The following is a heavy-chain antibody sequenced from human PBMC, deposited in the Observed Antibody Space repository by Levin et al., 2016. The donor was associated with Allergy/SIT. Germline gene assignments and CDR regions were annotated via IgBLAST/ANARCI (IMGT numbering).Heavy chain of an antibody. V-gene: IGHV3-20*04. J-gene: IGHJ3*01. D-gene: IGHD2-8*02. CDR3: ARGYDLVVAGTGVEAFDL. CDR1: GFTFDDYG. Sequence: GESLKISCKASGFTFDDYGMSWVRQAPGKGLEWVSGMNWSGGGIGYADSVKGRFSISRDNAATSLHLQMNSLRAEDTALYYCARGYDLVVAGTGVEAFDLWGQGTMVTVSS. CDR2: MNWSGGGI.